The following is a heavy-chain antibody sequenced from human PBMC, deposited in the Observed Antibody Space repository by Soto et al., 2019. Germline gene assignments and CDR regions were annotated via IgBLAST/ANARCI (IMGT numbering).Heavy chain of an antibody. CDR1: GFTFSSYS. V-gene: IGHV3-21*01. CDR3: ARASIVVVVAAGTTHYYGMDV. J-gene: IGHJ6*02. Sequence: VGYLRLSCAASGFTFSSYSMNWVRQAPGKGLEWVSSISSSSSYIYYADSVKGRFTISRDNAKNSLYLQMNSLRAEDTAVYYCARASIVVVVAAGTTHYYGMDVWGQGTTVTVSS. D-gene: IGHD2-15*01. CDR2: ISSSSSYI.